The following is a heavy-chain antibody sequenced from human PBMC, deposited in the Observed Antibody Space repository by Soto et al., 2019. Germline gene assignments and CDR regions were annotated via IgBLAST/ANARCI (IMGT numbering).Heavy chain of an antibody. J-gene: IGHJ6*02. V-gene: IGHV1-69*13. CDR3: ASGRVVVVGSRAYYGMDV. Sequence: SVKVSCKASGGSFNSFAISWVRQAPGQGLEWMGGIIPIFGAASYGQRIQGRVTITADESTSTAFMELSSLRYEDRAVYFCASGRVVVVGSRAYYGMDVWGQGTTVTVSS. CDR2: IIPIFGAA. CDR1: GGSFNSFA. D-gene: IGHD3-22*01.